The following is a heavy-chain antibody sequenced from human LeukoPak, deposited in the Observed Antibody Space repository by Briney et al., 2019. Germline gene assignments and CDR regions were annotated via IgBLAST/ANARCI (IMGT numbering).Heavy chain of an antibody. Sequence: GASVKVSCKASGYTFTSYGISWVRQAPGQGLEWMGWISAYNGNTNYAQKLQGRVTMTTDTSTSTAYMELRSLRSDDTAVYYCARASTYYYDSSGYRPFDYWGQGTLVTVSS. CDR2: ISAYNGNT. CDR1: GYTFTSYG. V-gene: IGHV1-18*01. D-gene: IGHD3-22*01. CDR3: ARASTYYYDSSGYRPFDY. J-gene: IGHJ4*02.